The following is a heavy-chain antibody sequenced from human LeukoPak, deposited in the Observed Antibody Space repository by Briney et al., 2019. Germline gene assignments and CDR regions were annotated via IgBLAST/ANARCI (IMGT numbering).Heavy chain of an antibody. CDR2: IRHDGSEK. CDR1: EFPFWNYW. D-gene: IGHD3-10*01. J-gene: IGHJ6*03. V-gene: IGHV3-7*01. Sequence: EGSLRLSCAASEFPFWNYWMSWVLQAPGKGLEWVANIRHDGSEKNYVDSVKGRFTISRDNAKDLLYLQLNSLRAEDTAVYYCARDRGPYYYYYMDVWGKGTTVTVSS. CDR3: ARDRGPYYYYYMDV.